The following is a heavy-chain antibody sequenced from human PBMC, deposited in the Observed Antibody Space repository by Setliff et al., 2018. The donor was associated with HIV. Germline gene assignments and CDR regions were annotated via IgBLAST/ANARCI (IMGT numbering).Heavy chain of an antibody. J-gene: IGHJ4*02. D-gene: IGHD3-16*01. Sequence: GGSLRLSCAASGFTFSNYAMSWVRQAPGKGLDWVAHIGSSNHGIHYTASVQGRFTVSRDNAKNTLFLQRNSLRPEDTAIYYCAKDKSYHDYIWGSSVLAYWGQGTLVTVSS. V-gene: IGHV3-48*04. CDR1: GFTFSNYA. CDR3: AKDKSYHDYIWGSSVLAY. CDR2: IGSSNHGI.